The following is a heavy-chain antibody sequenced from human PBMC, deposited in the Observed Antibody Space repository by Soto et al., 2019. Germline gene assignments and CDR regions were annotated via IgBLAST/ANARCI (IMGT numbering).Heavy chain of an antibody. D-gene: IGHD6-13*01. CDR3: ARFGYSSSWPGYYYYMDV. V-gene: IGHV3-7*01. CDR2: IKQDGSEK. Sequence: GGSLRLPCAASGFTFSSYWMSWVRQAPGKGLEWVANIKQDGSEKYYVDSVKGRFTISRDNAKNSLYLQMNSLRAEDTAVYYCARFGYSSSWPGYYYYMDVWGKGTTVTVSS. J-gene: IGHJ6*03. CDR1: GFTFSSYW.